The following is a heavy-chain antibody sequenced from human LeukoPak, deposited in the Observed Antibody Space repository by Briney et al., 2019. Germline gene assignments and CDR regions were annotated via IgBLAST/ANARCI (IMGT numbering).Heavy chain of an antibody. D-gene: IGHD3-22*01. CDR1: GFTFSSYA. CDR2: ISYDGSNK. V-gene: IGHV3-30*04. J-gene: IGHJ4*02. Sequence: PGGSLRLSCAASGFTFSSYAMHWVRQAPGKGLEWVAVISYDGSNKYYADSVKGRFTISRDNSKNTLYLQMNSLRAEDTAVYYCARDGEPHGYYDSSGYHDYWGQGTLVTVSS. CDR3: ARDGEPHGYYDSSGYHDY.